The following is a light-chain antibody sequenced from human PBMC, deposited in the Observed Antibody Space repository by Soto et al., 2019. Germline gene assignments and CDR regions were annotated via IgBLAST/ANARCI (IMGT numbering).Light chain of an antibody. V-gene: IGKV3-15*01. CDR1: QSVSSN. J-gene: IGKJ1*01. CDR3: QQYNNWPRT. CDR2: GAS. Sequence: EIVMTQSPATLSVSPGERATLSCRASQSVSSNLAWYQQKPGQAPNLLIYGASTRATDIPARFSGSGSGTEFTLTISSLQSEDFAVYYCQQYNNWPRTFGQGTKVEIK.